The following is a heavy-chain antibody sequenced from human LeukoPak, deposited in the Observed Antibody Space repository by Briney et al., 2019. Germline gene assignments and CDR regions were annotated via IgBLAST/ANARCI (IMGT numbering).Heavy chain of an antibody. J-gene: IGHJ4*02. D-gene: IGHD5-24*01. V-gene: IGHV3-23*01. Sequence: GGSLRLSCAASGFTFSIYAMSWVRQAPGKGLEWVSAISGSGGSTYNADSVKGRFTISRDNSKNTLYLQMNSLRAEDTAVYYCAKVKWLQSEYFDYWGQGTLVTVSS. CDR3: AKVKWLQSEYFDY. CDR2: ISGSGGST. CDR1: GFTFSIYA.